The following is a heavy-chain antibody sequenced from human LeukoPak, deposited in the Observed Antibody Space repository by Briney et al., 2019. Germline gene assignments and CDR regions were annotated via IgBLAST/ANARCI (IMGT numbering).Heavy chain of an antibody. Sequence: ASVKVSCKASGYTFTSYAMHWVRQAPRQRLEWMGWINAGNGNTKYSQKFQGRVTMTTDTSTSTAYMELRSLRSDDTAVYYCARVMVVRYFDYWGQGTLVTVSS. D-gene: IGHD3-10*01. CDR2: INAGNGNT. V-gene: IGHV1-3*01. CDR3: ARVMVVRYFDY. CDR1: GYTFTSYA. J-gene: IGHJ4*02.